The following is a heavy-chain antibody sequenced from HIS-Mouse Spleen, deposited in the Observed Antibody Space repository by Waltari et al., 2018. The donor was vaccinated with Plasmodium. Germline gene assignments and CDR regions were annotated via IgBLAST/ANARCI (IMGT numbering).Heavy chain of an antibody. CDR3: ARDHAMITFGGVIVIPDAFDI. Sequence: QLQLQESGPGLVKPSETLSLTCTVSGGSIGSSSYYWGWIRQPPGTGLEWIGSIYYSGSTYYNPSLKSRVTISVDTSKNQFSLKLSSVTAADTAVYYCARDHAMITFGGVIVIPDAFDIWGQGTMVTVSS. CDR1: GGSIGSSSYY. V-gene: IGHV4-39*07. D-gene: IGHD3-16*02. CDR2: IYYSGST. J-gene: IGHJ3*02.